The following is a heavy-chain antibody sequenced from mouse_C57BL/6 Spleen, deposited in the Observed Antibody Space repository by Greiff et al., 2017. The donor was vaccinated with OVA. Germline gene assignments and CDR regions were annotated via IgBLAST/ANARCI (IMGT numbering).Heavy chain of an antibody. V-gene: IGHV1-64*01. CDR2: IHPNSGST. D-gene: IGHD2-14*01. Sequence: QVQLQQPGAELVKPGASVKLSCKASGYTFTSYWMHWVKQRPGQGLEWIGMIHPNSGSTNYNQKFKSKATLTVDKSSSTAYIQLSSLTSEDSAVYYCAREAFGVPALFAYWGQGTLVTVSA. CDR3: AREAFGVPALFAY. CDR1: GYTFTSYW. J-gene: IGHJ3*01.